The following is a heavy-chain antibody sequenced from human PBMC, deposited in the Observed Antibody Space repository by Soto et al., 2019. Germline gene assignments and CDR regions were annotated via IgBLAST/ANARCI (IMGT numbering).Heavy chain of an antibody. J-gene: IGHJ6*03. CDR1: GFTFSTYN. Sequence: GGSLRLSCAASGFTFSTYNINWVRQAPGKGLEWLSSISSSSDYIHYADSVTGRFTISRDNAKNSLYLQMNSLRAEDTAVYYCAREAVVVQAAKGYYYYYYMDVWGKGTTVTVSS. D-gene: IGHD2-2*01. CDR3: AREAVVVQAAKGYYYYYYMDV. CDR2: ISSSSDYI. V-gene: IGHV3-21*01.